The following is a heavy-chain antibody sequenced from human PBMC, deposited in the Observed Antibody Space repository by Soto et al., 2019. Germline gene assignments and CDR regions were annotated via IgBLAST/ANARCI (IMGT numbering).Heavy chain of an antibody. CDR1: GFTFSSYG. D-gene: IGHD3-16*01. V-gene: IGHV3-30*18. CDR3: AKDQLRGVGGVITYYSGMDV. CDR2: ISYDGSNK. J-gene: IGHJ6*02. Sequence: QVQLVESGGGVVQPGRSLRLSCAASGFTFSSYGMHWVRQAPGKGLEWVAVISYDGSNKYYADSVKGRFTISRDNSKNTLYLQRTSLRAEETAVYSCAKDQLRGVGGVITYYSGMDVWGHGTKVTVSS.